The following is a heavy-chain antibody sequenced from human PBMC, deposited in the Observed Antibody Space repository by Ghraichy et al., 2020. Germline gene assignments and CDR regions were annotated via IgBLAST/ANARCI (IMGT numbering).Heavy chain of an antibody. CDR3: ARHILKRFGSFDY. Sequence: SETLSLTCTVSGGSISSSGYYWGWIRQPPGKGLEWIGSIYYSGSTYYNPSLKSRVTISVDTSKNQFSLKLSSVTAADTAVYYCARHILKRFGSFDYWGQGTLVTVSS. D-gene: IGHD3-16*01. CDR1: GGSISSSGYY. J-gene: IGHJ4*02. CDR2: IYYSGST. V-gene: IGHV4-39*01.